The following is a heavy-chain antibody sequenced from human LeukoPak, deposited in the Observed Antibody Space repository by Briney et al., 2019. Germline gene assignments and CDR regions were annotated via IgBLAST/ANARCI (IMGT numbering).Heavy chain of an antibody. D-gene: IGHD2-15*01. Sequence: ASVKVSCKASGYTFTIYGISWVRQAPGQGLEWMGWISAYNGNTNYAQKLRGRVTMTTDTSTSTAYMELRSLRSDDTAVYYCARGPRPGYCSGGSCEGWFDPWGQGTLVTVSS. J-gene: IGHJ5*02. CDR2: ISAYNGNT. V-gene: IGHV1-18*04. CDR3: ARGPRPGYCSGGSCEGWFDP. CDR1: GYTFTIYG.